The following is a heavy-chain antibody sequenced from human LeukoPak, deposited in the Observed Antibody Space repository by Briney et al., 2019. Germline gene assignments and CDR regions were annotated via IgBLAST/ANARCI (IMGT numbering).Heavy chain of an antibody. V-gene: IGHV4-31*03. Sequence: SETLSLTCTVSGDSVSNGDYYWTWIRQHRGKGLEWIGYIYYSGNTYYNLSLKSRLTMSVDTSKDQFSLKLSSVTAADTAGYYCARVLGTIWSFDSWGQGTLVTVSS. D-gene: IGHD6-13*01. CDR3: ARVLGTIWSFDS. J-gene: IGHJ4*02. CDR2: IYYSGNT. CDR1: GDSVSNGDYY.